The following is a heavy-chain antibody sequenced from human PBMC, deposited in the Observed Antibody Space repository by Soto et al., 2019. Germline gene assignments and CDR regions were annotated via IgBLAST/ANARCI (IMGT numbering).Heavy chain of an antibody. J-gene: IGHJ6*02. CDR3: ARSTYYDFWSGDPDTRIPYGMDV. V-gene: IGHV4-39*01. D-gene: IGHD3-3*01. CDR1: GGSISSSSYY. Sequence: SETLSLTCTVSGGSISSSSYYWGWIRKPPGKGLEGIGSIYYSGSTYYNPSLKSRVTITVDTSKNQFSLKLSSVTAADTAVYYCARSTYYDFWSGDPDTRIPYGMDVWGQGTTVTVSS. CDR2: IYYSGST.